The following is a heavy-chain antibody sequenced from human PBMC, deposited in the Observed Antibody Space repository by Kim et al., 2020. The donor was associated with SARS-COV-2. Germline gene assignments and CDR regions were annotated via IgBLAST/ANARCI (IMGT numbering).Heavy chain of an antibody. J-gene: IGHJ4*02. Sequence: GGSLRLSCVASGLTFRYHAMSWVRQAPGKGLEWVSTITSSGANTYYADSVKGRFTISRDNSKNAQFLQMNSLRPEDTALYYCANQGSDFTTFFDSWGQGTLVTVSS. CDR1: GLTFRYHA. CDR3: ANQGSDFTTFFDS. V-gene: IGHV3-23*01. D-gene: IGHD3-10*02. CDR2: ITSSGANT.